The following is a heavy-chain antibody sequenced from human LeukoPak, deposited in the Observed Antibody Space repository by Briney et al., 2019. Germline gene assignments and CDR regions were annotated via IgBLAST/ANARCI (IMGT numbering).Heavy chain of an antibody. Sequence: SETLSLTCAVYGGSFSGYYWSWIRLPPGKGLEWIGEINHSGSTNYNPSLKSRVTISVDTSKNQFSLKLSSVTAADTAVYYCAGAAEVAGLVVPRAYNWFDPWGQGTLVTVSS. D-gene: IGHD6-19*01. V-gene: IGHV4-34*01. CDR2: INHSGST. J-gene: IGHJ5*02. CDR3: AGAAEVAGLVVPRAYNWFDP. CDR1: GGSFSGYY.